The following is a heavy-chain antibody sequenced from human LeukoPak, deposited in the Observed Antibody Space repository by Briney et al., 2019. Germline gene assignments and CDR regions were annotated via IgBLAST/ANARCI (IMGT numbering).Heavy chain of an antibody. Sequence: PGGSLRLPCVASGFTVSSNYMSWVRQAPGKGLEWVSVIYSGGSTYYADSVKGRFTISRDNAKNSLYLQMNSLRAEDTAVYYCARDLVVVVPAATDSPYGYYYYYGMDVWGQGTTVTVSS. V-gene: IGHV3-53*01. J-gene: IGHJ6*02. CDR3: ARDLVVVVPAATDSPYGYYYYYGMDV. CDR1: GFTVSSNY. D-gene: IGHD2-2*01. CDR2: IYSGGST.